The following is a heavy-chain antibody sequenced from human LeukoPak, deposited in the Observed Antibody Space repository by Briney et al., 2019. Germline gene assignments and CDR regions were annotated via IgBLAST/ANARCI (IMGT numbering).Heavy chain of an antibody. CDR3: ARDKTDPIRGWAAFDI. J-gene: IGHJ3*02. V-gene: IGHV4-61*01. D-gene: IGHD6-19*01. Sequence: PSETLSLTCTVSGGSISSSSYYWNWIRQPPGKGLEWIAYIYYSGSTNYNPSLKSRVTISVDTSKNQFSLKLSSVTAADTAVYYCARDKTDPIRGWAAFDIWGQGTMVTVSS. CDR1: GGSISSSSYY. CDR2: IYYSGST.